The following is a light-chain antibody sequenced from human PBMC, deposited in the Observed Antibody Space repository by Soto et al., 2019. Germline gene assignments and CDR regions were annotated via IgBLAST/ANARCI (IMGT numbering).Light chain of an antibody. CDR2: DNN. J-gene: IGLJ3*02. V-gene: IGLV1-51*01. Sequence: QSVLTQPPSVSAAPGQKVTISCSGSSSNIGNNYVSWYQQLPGTAPKLLIYDNNKRPSGIPDRFSGSKSGTSATLGITGLQTEDEADYYCGTWDGSLSAVVFGGGTKVTVL. CDR1: SSNIGNNY. CDR3: GTWDGSLSAVV.